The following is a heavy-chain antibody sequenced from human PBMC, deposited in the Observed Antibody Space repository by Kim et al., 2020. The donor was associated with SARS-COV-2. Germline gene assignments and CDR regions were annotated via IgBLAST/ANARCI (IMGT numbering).Heavy chain of an antibody. Sequence: GGSLRLSCVASGFSFGTFDMSWVRQAPGKGLKWVSVIKRPDDSAYYAESVKGRFTVSRDSARNTLYLQMNSLRVDGTAVYYCVKGAWLDYWGPGTLVTVSS. V-gene: IGHV3-23*01. CDR1: GFSFGTFD. CDR3: VKGAWLDY. J-gene: IGHJ4*02. D-gene: IGHD5-12*01. CDR2: IKRPDDSA.